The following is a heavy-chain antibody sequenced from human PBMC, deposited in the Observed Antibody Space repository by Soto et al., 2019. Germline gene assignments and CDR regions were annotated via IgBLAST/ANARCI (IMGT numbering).Heavy chain of an antibody. CDR3: AAFIWGSFRPDY. CDR1: GYTFTSYH. J-gene: IGHJ4*02. D-gene: IGHD3-16*02. Sequence: QVQLVQSGAEMKKPGASVKVSCKASGYTFTSYHITWVRQAPGQGLEWMGWISAYNGNTNYAQSVQGRVTMTTDTSTSTCYMELRSLRSDDTAVYYCAAFIWGSFRPDYWGQGTLVTVSS. CDR2: ISAYNGNT. V-gene: IGHV1-18*01.